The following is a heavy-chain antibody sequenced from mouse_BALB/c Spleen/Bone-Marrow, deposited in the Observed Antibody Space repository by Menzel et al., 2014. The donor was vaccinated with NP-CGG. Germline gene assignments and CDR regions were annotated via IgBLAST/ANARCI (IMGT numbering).Heavy chain of an antibody. Sequence: VQLQQSGAELVKPGPSVKLSCKASGYTFTSYYMYWVKQRPGQGLEWIGEINPSNGGTNFNEKFKSKATLTVDKSSSTAYMQLSSLTSEDSAVYYCTRGRRDAMDYWGKGTSVNVSS. CDR2: INPSNGGT. J-gene: IGHJ4*01. CDR3: TRGRRDAMDY. CDR1: GYTFTSYY. V-gene: IGHV1S81*02.